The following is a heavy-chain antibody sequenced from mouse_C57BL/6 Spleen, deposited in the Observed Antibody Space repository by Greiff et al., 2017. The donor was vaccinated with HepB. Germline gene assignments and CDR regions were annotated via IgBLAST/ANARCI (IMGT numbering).Heavy chain of an antibody. V-gene: IGHV1-64*01. Sequence: QVQLQQPGAELVKPGASVKLSCKASGYTFTSYWMPWVKQRPGQGLEWIGMIHPNSGSTNYNEKFKSKATLTVDKSSSTAYMQLSSLTSEDSAVYYCARLVGFITTVVIDYWGQGTTLTVSS. J-gene: IGHJ2*01. CDR2: IHPNSGST. D-gene: IGHD1-1*01. CDR3: ARLVGFITTVVIDY. CDR1: GYTFTSYW.